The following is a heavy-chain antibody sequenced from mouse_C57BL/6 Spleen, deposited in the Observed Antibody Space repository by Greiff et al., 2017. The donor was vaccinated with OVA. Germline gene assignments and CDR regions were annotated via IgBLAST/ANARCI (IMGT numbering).Heavy chain of an antibody. CDR3: ARARSWVMDY. Sequence: EVQLQQSGPVLVKPGASVKMSCKASGYTFTDYYMNWVKQSHGKSLEWIGVINPYNGGTSYNQKFKGKATLTVDKSSSTAYMELNSLTSEDSAVYYCARARSWVMDYWGQGTSVTVSS. J-gene: IGHJ4*01. V-gene: IGHV1-19*01. CDR1: GYTFTDYY. CDR2: INPYNGGT.